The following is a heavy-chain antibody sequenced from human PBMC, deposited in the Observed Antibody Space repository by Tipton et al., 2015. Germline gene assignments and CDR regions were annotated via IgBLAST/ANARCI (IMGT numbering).Heavy chain of an antibody. Sequence: QLVQSGAEVQKPGASVKVSCKASGYTFTNYGFSWVRQAPGQGLEWMGWISAHNGNTNYAQKFQGRVTMTTDTSTSTAHMELRSLRSDATAVYYWARDGERELFLNRSYYYGMDVWGQGTTVTVS. D-gene: IGHD3-10*01. CDR1: GYTFTNYG. CDR3: ARDGERELFLNRSYYYGMDV. CDR2: ISAHNGNT. V-gene: IGHV1-18*01. J-gene: IGHJ6*02.